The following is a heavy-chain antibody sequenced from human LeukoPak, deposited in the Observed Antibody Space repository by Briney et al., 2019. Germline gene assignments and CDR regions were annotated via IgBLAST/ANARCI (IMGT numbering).Heavy chain of an antibody. CDR1: GFTVSTNY. V-gene: IGHV3-53*01. Sequence: GGSLRPSCAASGFTVSTNYMSWVRQAPGKGLKWVSFIYSGGSTYYADSVKGRFTVSRDNSKNTLYLQMNSLRAEDTAVYYCARAGDGYKPYYYYYGMDVWGQGTTVTVSS. CDR2: IYSGGST. D-gene: IGHD5-24*01. J-gene: IGHJ6*02. CDR3: ARAGDGYKPYYYYYGMDV.